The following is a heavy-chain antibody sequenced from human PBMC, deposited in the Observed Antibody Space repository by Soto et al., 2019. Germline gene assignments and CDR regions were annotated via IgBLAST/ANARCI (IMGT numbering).Heavy chain of an antibody. CDR3: ARDFKESQYYYYCMDV. CDR2: ISSGSNYT. CDR1: GFTFSSYS. Sequence: EVQLVESGGGLVKPGGSLRLSCVVSGFTFSSYSMNWVRQAPGKGLEWVSSISSGSNYTYYADSVKGRFTISRDNAKNSVYLQMNSLRAEDTALYYCARDFKESQYYYYCMDVWGKGTTVTDSS. D-gene: IGHD3-10*01. J-gene: IGHJ6*03. V-gene: IGHV3-21*06.